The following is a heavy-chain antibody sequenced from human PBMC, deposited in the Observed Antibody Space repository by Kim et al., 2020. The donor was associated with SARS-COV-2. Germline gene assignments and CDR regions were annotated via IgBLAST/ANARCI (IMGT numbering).Heavy chain of an antibody. CDR2: ITSSSTYI. CDR1: GFTFSTYS. CDR3: AGTYSRAENSYYYFGMDV. Sequence: GGSLRLSCAASGFTFSTYSMNWVRQAPGKGLEWVSSITSSSTYIYYPDSVRGRFTVSRDNAKNSLYLQMNSLRAEDTAVYYCAGTYSRAENSYYYFGMDVWGQGTTVTVSS. D-gene: IGHD5-18*01. J-gene: IGHJ6*02. V-gene: IGHV3-21*01.